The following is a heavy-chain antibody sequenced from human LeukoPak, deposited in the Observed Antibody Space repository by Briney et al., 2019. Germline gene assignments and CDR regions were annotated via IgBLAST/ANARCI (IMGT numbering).Heavy chain of an antibody. Sequence: ASVKVSCKASGGTFSSYAISWVRQAPGQGLEWMGGIIPIFGTANYAQKFQGRVTITADESTSTAYMELSSLRSEDTAVYYCARDRYCSGGSCLHFDYWGQGTLVTVSS. V-gene: IGHV1-69*13. CDR1: GGTFSSYA. CDR3: ARDRYCSGGSCLHFDY. CDR2: IIPIFGTA. J-gene: IGHJ4*02. D-gene: IGHD2-15*01.